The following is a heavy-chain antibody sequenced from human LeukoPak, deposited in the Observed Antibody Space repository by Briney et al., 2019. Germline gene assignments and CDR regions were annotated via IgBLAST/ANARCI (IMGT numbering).Heavy chain of an antibody. CDR3: ARENSGSYREFDY. D-gene: IGHD1-26*01. CDR2: IYTSGST. V-gene: IGHV4-4*07. Sequence: PSETLSLTCTVSGGSISSYYWSWIRQPAGKGLEWIGRIYTSGSTNYNASLKSRVSMSVDTSRNQFSLKLSSVTAADTAVSYCARENSGSYREFDYWGQGTLVTV. J-gene: IGHJ4*02. CDR1: GGSISSYY.